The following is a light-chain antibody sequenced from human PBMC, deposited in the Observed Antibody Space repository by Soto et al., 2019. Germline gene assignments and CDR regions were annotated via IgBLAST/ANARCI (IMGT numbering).Light chain of an antibody. Sequence: PGERATVSSRASQSVSSDLAWYQHKPGQAPRLLIYGASTRATGIPARFSGRGSGTEFTLTISSLQSVDFAVYYCQQYDNWPQTFGQGTLLEIK. J-gene: IGKJ5*01. V-gene: IGKV3-15*01. CDR3: QQYDNWPQT. CDR1: QSVSSD. CDR2: GAS.